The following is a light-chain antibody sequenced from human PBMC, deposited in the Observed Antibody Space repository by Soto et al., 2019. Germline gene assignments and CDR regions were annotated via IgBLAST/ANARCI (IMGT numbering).Light chain of an antibody. V-gene: IGKV1-5*01. CDR1: QSIGRW. CDR3: QQYHSYSPHT. Sequence: DIQMTQSPSTLSASVGDRVTITCRASQSIGRWLAWYQQKPGKAPKLLIYDASTLQGGVPSRFGGSVSGTEFTLTITSLQPDDFATYYCQQYHSYSPHTFGHGTNLESK. CDR2: DAS. J-gene: IGKJ2*01.